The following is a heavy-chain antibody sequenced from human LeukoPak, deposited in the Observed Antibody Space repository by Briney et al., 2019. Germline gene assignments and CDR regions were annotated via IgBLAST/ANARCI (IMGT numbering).Heavy chain of an antibody. Sequence: AGGSPRLSCAASGFTFTNAWMSWVRQAPGKVLEWIGRSKSQTDGGTTDYAAPVKGRFTISRDDSKNTVYLQMNSLRTDDTAVYYCTTLSYVGGYWGQGTLVTVSS. V-gene: IGHV3-15*01. CDR3: TTLSYVGGY. J-gene: IGHJ4*02. CDR1: GFTFTNAW. CDR2: SKSQTDGGTT. D-gene: IGHD3-10*02.